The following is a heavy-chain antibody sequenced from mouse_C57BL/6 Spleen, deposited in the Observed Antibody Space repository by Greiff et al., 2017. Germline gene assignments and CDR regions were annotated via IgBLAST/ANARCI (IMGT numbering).Heavy chain of an antibody. CDR3: ARSPYGNYFDY. V-gene: IGHV7-3*01. CDR1: GFTFTDYY. Sequence: EVQGVESGGGLVQPGGSLSLSCAASGFTFTDYYMSWVRQPPGKALEWLGFIRNKANGYTTAYSASVKGRFTISRDNSQSILYLQMNALRAEDSATYYCARSPYGNYFDYWGQGTTLTVSS. D-gene: IGHD2-1*01. J-gene: IGHJ2*01. CDR2: IRNKANGYTT.